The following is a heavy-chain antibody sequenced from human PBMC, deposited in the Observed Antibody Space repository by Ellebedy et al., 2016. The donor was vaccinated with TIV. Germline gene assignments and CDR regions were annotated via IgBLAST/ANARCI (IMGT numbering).Heavy chain of an antibody. CDR2: INHSGST. CDR1: GGSFSGYY. D-gene: IGHD3-10*01. Sequence: SETLSLTXAVYGGSFSGYYWSWIRQPPGKGLEWIGEINHSGSTNYNLSLKSRVTISVDTSKNQFSLKLSSVTAADTAVYYCARITMVRGGYYYYGMDVWGQGTTVTVSS. J-gene: IGHJ6*02. V-gene: IGHV4-34*01. CDR3: ARITMVRGGYYYYGMDV.